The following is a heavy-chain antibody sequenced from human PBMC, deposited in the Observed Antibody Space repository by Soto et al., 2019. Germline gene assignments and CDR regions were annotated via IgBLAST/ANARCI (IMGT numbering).Heavy chain of an antibody. J-gene: IGHJ5*02. D-gene: IGHD1-26*01. Sequence: QVQLVQSGAEVKKPGSSVKVSCKASGGTFSSYAISWVRQAPGQGLEWMGGIIPIFGTANYAQKFQGRVTITADESTSTAHMELSSLRSEDTAVYYCARRIVGATVGWFDPWGQGTLVTVSS. CDR3: ARRIVGATVGWFDP. V-gene: IGHV1-69*01. CDR2: IIPIFGTA. CDR1: GGTFSSYA.